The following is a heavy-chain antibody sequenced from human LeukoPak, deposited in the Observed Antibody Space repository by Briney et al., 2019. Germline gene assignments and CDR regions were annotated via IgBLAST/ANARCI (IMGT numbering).Heavy chain of an antibody. V-gene: IGHV3-23*01. Sequence: GGSLRLSCAASGFIFRTYGMNWVRQAPGKGLEYVSGITAGGGNTYYGDSLKGRFTISRDDSRDTLFLQMNSLRIEDTAVYYCAKGMYGVGGALDYWGRGSLVTVSS. J-gene: IGHJ4*02. CDR3: AKGMYGVGGALDY. D-gene: IGHD2-21*01. CDR2: ITAGGGNT. CDR1: GFIFRTYG.